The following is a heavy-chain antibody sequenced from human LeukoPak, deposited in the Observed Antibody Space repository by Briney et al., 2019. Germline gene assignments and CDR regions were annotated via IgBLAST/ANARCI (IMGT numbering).Heavy chain of an antibody. V-gene: IGHV4-30-2*01. D-gene: IGHD2-15*01. Sequence: PSQTLSLTCAVSGGSISSGGYSWSWIRQPPGKGLGWIGYIYHSGSTYYNPSLKSRVTISVDRSKNQFSLKLSSVTAADTAVYYCARGGYCSGGSCYQKYGTDVWGQGTTVTVSS. CDR2: IYHSGST. CDR3: ARGGYCSGGSCYQKYGTDV. CDR1: GGSISSGGYS. J-gene: IGHJ6*02.